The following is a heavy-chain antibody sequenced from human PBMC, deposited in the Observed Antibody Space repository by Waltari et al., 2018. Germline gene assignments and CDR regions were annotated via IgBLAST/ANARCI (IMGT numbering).Heavy chain of an antibody. CDR2: IYYSGST. CDR3: ARDLEQQLVGAFDP. CDR1: GGSISSYY. J-gene: IGHJ5*02. Sequence: QVQLQESGPGLVKPSETLSLTCTVSGGSISSYYWSWIRQPPGKGLEWIGYIYYSGSTNYNPSRKSRVTISVDTSKNQFSLKLSSVTAADTAVYYCARDLEQQLVGAFDPWGQGTLVTVSS. V-gene: IGHV4-59*01. D-gene: IGHD6-13*01.